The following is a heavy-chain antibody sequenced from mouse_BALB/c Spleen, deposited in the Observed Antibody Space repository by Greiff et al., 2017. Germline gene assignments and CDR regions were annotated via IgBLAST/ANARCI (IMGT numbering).Heavy chain of an antibody. V-gene: IGHV5-17*02. CDR3: AREGSYDYDAYYAMDY. CDR1: GFTFSSFG. Sequence: EVMLVESGGGLVQPGGSRKLSCAASGFTFSSFGMHWVRQAPEKGLEWVAYISSGSSTIYYADTVKGRFTISRDNPKNTLFLQMTSLRSEDTAMYYCAREGSYDYDAYYAMDYWGQGTSVTVSS. D-gene: IGHD2-4*01. CDR2: ISSGSSTI. J-gene: IGHJ4*01.